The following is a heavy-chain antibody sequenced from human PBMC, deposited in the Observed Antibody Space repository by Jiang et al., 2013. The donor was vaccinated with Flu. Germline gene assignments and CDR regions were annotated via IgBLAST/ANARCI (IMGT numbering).Heavy chain of an antibody. CDR2: MSSDGSKK. CDR1: AT. D-gene: IGHD6-19*01. CDR3: ATQSGWREFFQY. Sequence: QLVESGGGVVQPGGSLRLSCAASATMHWVRQAPGKGLEWVAVMSSDGSKKYAGSDKSYADSVKGRFTVSRDYSRNTLYLQMDSLRPDDTAMYYCATQSGWREFFQYWGQGILVTVAS. J-gene: IGHJ1*01. V-gene: IGHV3-30*01.